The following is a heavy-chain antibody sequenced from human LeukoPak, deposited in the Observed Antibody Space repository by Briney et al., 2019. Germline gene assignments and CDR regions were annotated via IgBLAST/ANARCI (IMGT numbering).Heavy chain of an antibody. J-gene: IGHJ4*02. CDR1: GGSISSYC. CDR2: IYYSGST. Sequence: SETLSLTCTVSGGSISSYCWSWIRQPPGKGLEWIGYIYYSGSTNYNPSLKSRVTISVDTSKNQFSLKLSSVTAADTAVYYCARGHTRYYFDYWGQGTLVTVSS. D-gene: IGHD1-1*01. V-gene: IGHV4-59*01. CDR3: ARGHTRYYFDY.